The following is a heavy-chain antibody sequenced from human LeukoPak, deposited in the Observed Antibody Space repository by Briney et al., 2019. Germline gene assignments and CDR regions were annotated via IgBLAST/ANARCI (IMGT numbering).Heavy chain of an antibody. D-gene: IGHD3-16*02. CDR3: ARAARGGSYREFDY. V-gene: IGHV1-2*02. CDR1: GYTFTGYY. CDR2: INPNSGGT. Sequence: GASVKVSCKASGYTFTGYYMHWVRQAPGQGLEWMGWINPNSGGTNYAQKFQGRVTMTRDTSISTAYMELSRLRSDDTAVYYCARAARGGSYREFDYWGQGALVTVSS. J-gene: IGHJ4*02.